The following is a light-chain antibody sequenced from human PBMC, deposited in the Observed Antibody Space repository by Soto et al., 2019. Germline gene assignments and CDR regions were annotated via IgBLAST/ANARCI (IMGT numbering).Light chain of an antibody. J-gene: IGLJ1*01. Sequence: QSVLTQPHSVSGSPGQSVTISCTGTSSDVGVYNYVSWYQQYPGKAPKLMIYDVSKRPSGVPDRFSGSKSDNTASLTISGLQAEDEADYYCCSYAGSYTFVFGIGTKV. CDR3: CSYAGSYTFV. V-gene: IGLV2-11*01. CDR1: SSDVGVYNY. CDR2: DVS.